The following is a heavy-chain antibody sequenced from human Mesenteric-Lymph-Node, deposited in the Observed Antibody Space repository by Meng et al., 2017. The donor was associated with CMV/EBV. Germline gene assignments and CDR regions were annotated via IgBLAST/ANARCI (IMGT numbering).Heavy chain of an antibody. V-gene: IGHV3-15*01. D-gene: IGHD1-26*01. CDR1: GFTFSKAW. J-gene: IGHJ4*02. CDR3: APATSGSCVDY. Sequence: GESLKISCAASGFTFSKAWMNWLRQTPGKGLEWVGRIKSFRDGGTIEYAESVKGRFTISRDDSKDTLYLEMNSLRTEDTAVYYCAPATSGSCVDYWGQGTLVTVSS. CDR2: IKSFRDGGTI.